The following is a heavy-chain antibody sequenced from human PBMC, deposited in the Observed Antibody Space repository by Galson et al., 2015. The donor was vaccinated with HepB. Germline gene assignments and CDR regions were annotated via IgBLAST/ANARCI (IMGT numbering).Heavy chain of an antibody. CDR2: IYYSGSG. CDR3: ASWKPIAVAGTASWFDP. Sequence: SETLSLTCTVSGGSISSSSDYWGWIRQPPGKGLEWIGSIYYSGSGYYNPSLKSRVPISVATSKNQFSLKLSSVTAADTAVYYWASWKPIAVAGTASWFDPWGQGTLVTVSS. D-gene: IGHD6-19*01. J-gene: IGHJ5*02. V-gene: IGHV4-39*01. CDR1: GGSISSSSDY.